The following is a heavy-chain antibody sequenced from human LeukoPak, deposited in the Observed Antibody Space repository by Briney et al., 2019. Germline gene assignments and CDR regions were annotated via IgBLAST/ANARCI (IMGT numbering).Heavy chain of an antibody. V-gene: IGHV4-34*01. Sequence: PSETLSLTCAVYGGSFSGYYWSWIRQPPGKGLEWIGEINHSGSTNYNPSLKSRVTISVDTSKNQFSLKLSSVTAADTAVNYCATVYSSSWYGPGWFDPWGQGTLVTVSS. CDR2: INHSGST. J-gene: IGHJ5*02. D-gene: IGHD6-13*01. CDR1: GGSFSGYY. CDR3: ATVYSSSWYGPGWFDP.